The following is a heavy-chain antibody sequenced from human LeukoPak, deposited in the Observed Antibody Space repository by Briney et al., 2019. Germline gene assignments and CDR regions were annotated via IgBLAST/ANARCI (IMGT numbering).Heavy chain of an antibody. CDR3: ARFSITIFGVTYMDV. CDR2: IYYTGTT. D-gene: IGHD3-3*01. CDR1: GDSTNTYF. J-gene: IGHJ6*02. V-gene: IGHV4-59*01. Sequence: PSETLSLTCTISGDSTNTYFWSWIRQPPGKGLEWIGYIYYTGTTNYNPSLKSRVTISVDTSKNQFSLKVSSVTAADTGVYYCARFSITIFGVTYMDVWGQGTTVTVSS.